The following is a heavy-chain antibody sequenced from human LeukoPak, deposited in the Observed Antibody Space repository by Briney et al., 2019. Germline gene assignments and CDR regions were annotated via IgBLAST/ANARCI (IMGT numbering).Heavy chain of an antibody. Sequence: QAGGSLRLSYAASGFSFRSHGMHWVRQAPGKGLEWVAIISYDGSNKYYADSVEGRFTISRDNSKNTLDLQMNSLRAEDTAVYYCAKDLGPAFDYWGQGTLVTVSS. CDR1: GFSFRSHG. CDR3: AKDLGPAFDY. V-gene: IGHV3-30*18. J-gene: IGHJ4*02. CDR2: ISYDGSNK. D-gene: IGHD2-2*01.